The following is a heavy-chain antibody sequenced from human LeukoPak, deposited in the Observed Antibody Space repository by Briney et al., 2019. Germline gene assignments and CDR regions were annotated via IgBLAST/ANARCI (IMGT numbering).Heavy chain of an antibody. CDR3: TTPYHPPDRRAS. J-gene: IGHJ5*02. Sequence: KPSETLSLTCTVSGYSISSGYYWGWIRQPPGKGLEWIGSIYHSGRTFYNPSLKSRVTISVDTSKNQFSLKLTSVTAADTAVYYTTTPYHPPDRRASWCQARVVNLSS. CDR2: IYHSGRT. CDR1: GYSISSGYY. D-gene: IGHD1-14*01. V-gene: IGHV4-38-2*02.